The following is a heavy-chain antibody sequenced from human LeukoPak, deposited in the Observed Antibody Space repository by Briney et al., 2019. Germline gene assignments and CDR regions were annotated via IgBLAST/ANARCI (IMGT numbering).Heavy chain of an antibody. Sequence: SETLCLTCAVCGGSFSGYYWSWIRQPPGKGLEWIGEINHSGSTNYNPSLKSRVTISVDTSKNQFSLKLSSVTAADTAVYYCAVYSSSWYVGQWLGNYFDYWGQGTLVTVSS. CDR2: INHSGST. D-gene: IGHD6-13*01. V-gene: IGHV4-34*01. CDR1: GGSFSGYY. J-gene: IGHJ4*02. CDR3: AVYSSSWYVGQWLGNYFDY.